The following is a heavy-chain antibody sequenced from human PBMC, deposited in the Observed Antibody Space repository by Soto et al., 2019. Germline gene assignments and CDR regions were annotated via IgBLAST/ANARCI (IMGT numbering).Heavy chain of an antibody. CDR1: GHPFLDFY. CDR3: ARIPYCYDTGGTDYF. V-gene: IGHV1-2*02. CDR2: INPNTGAT. Sequence: QVQLVQSGAEVRKPGASVRVSCSPSGHPFLDFYVHWVRQAPGKGLEWLGWINPNTGATNYAQKFEGRVTVTRDMSINTAYMELSRLTSDDTAVYYCARIPYCYDTGGTDYFWGTGTLVTVSS. J-gene: IGHJ4*02. D-gene: IGHD3-22*01.